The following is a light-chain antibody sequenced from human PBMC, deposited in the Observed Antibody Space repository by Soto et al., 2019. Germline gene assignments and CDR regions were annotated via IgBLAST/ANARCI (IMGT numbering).Light chain of an antibody. CDR3: HQYVSSWT. CDR1: QSVSSTY. V-gene: IGKV3-20*01. J-gene: IGKJ1*01. CDR2: GAS. Sequence: EIVLTQSPGTLSLSPGERATLSCRASQSVSSTYVAWYQQKSGQAPRLLIYGASSRATGIPDRSSGSGSGTDFTLTIGRLEPEDFAVYYCHQYVSSWTFGQGTKVDIK.